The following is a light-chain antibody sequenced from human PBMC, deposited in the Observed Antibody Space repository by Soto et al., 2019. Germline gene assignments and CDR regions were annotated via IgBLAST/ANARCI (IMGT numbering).Light chain of an antibody. J-gene: IGKJ4*01. V-gene: IGKV1-39*01. Sequence: DIQRTQSPSSLSASVGDRVTITCRASQKINSYVNWYQHKPGKAPKLLIYTASSLQSGVPSRFSGSGSGTDFALTISSLQPEDFATYYCQQSYRTPLTFGGGTKVDIK. CDR3: QQSYRTPLT. CDR2: TAS. CDR1: QKINSY.